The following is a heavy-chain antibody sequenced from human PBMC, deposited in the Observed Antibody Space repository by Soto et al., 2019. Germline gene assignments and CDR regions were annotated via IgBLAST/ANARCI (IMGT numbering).Heavy chain of an antibody. Sequence: QITLKESGPTLVKPTQTLTLTCTFSGFSLSTSGVGVGWIRQPLGKALEWLALIYWDEDKRYSASLKSRLTITKDTSTNEVVLTMTIMDPVDTGTYYCAHKGGRGAGMDVWGQGTTVTVSS. V-gene: IGHV2-5*02. CDR3: AHKGGRGAGMDV. CDR1: GFSLSTSGVG. CDR2: IYWDEDK. D-gene: IGHD2-15*01. J-gene: IGHJ6*02.